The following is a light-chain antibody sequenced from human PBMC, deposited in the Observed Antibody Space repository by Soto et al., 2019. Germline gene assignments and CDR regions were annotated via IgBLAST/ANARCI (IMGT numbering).Light chain of an antibody. CDR3: QQYGSSPFT. V-gene: IGKV3-20*01. J-gene: IGKJ3*01. CDR2: GAS. CDR1: QTVSSNN. Sequence: PGARATLSCRASQTVSSNNLAWYQQKRGQAPRLLIYGASSRAAAIPDRFRGSGSGTDFTLIISSLAPEDFAVYYCQQYGSSPFTFGRGTAVDIK.